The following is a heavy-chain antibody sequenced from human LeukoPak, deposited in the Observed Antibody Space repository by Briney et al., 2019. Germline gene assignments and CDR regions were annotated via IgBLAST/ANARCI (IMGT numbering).Heavy chain of an antibody. CDR3: ATDASGITHHAMDV. J-gene: IGHJ6*02. D-gene: IGHD3-10*01. Sequence: GGSLRLSCAASGFTFSSYGMHWVRQAPGKGLEWVALISTDGSKTYYADSLKGRFTISRDNSKNALNLQMNSLRTEDTAVYYCATDASGITHHAMDVWGQGTTVTVSS. V-gene: IGHV3-30*03. CDR1: GFTFSSYG. CDR2: ISTDGSKT.